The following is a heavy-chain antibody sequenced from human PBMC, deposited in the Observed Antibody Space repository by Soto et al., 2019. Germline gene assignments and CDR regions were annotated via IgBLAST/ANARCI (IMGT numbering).Heavy chain of an antibody. D-gene: IGHD4-17*01. V-gene: IGHV3-15*01. Sequence: PGGSLRLSCARSGLTFSDAWMTWVRQAPGKGLEWVGRIKNYTAGGTTDYAAPVKGRFIILRDDSKNTLYLQMNSLKTEDTAVYYCSTVDYGGSGWGQGTLVTVSS. J-gene: IGHJ4*02. CDR1: GLTFSDAW. CDR3: STVDYGGSG. CDR2: IKNYTAGGTT.